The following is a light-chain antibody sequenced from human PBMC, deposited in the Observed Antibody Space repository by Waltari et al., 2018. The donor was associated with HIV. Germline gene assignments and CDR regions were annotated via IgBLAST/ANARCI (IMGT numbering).Light chain of an antibody. CDR2: DVT. V-gene: IGLV2-8*01. CDR1: SSDVGAYNY. CDR3: SSYTSSSTLGV. Sequence: QSALTQPPSASGSPGQSVTISCTGTSSDVGAYNYVSWFQQHPGKAPKLMIYDVTKRPSGVPDRFSGSKSGNTASLTVSGLQAEDEADYYCSSYTSSSTLGVFGGGTKLTVL. J-gene: IGLJ3*02.